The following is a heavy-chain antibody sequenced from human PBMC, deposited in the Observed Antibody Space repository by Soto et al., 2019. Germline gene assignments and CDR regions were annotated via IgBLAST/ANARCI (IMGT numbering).Heavy chain of an antibody. J-gene: IGHJ5*02. V-gene: IGHV3-30-3*01. CDR3: ARAGEYSSPVNWFDP. D-gene: IGHD6-6*01. CDR2: ISYDGSNK. Sequence: QVQLVESGGGVVQPGRSLRLSCAASGFTFSSYAMHWVRQAPGKGREWVAVISYDGSNKYYADSVKGRFTISRDNSKNTLYLQMNSLRAEDTAVYYCARAGEYSSPVNWFDPWGQGTLVTVSS. CDR1: GFTFSSYA.